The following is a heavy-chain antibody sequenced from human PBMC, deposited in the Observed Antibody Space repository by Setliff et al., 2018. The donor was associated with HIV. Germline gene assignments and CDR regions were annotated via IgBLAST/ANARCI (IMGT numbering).Heavy chain of an antibody. Sequence: SVKVSCKVSRYTLTELSMHWVRQAPGQGLEWMGGIIPIFGTTNYAQKFQGRVTITTDESTTTAYMELSRLRSDDTAVYYCARDYYDSSGYIFFPGLPDYWGQGTLVTVSS. CDR2: IIPIFGTT. J-gene: IGHJ4*02. CDR3: ARDYYDSSGYIFFPGLPDY. CDR1: RYTLTELS. V-gene: IGHV1-69*05. D-gene: IGHD3-22*01.